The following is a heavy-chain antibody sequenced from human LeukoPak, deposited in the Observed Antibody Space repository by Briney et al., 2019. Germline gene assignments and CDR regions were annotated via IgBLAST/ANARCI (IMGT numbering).Heavy chain of an antibody. D-gene: IGHD3-22*01. J-gene: IGHJ4*02. CDR1: GDSLTSYW. V-gene: IGHV5-51*01. CDR2: IYPGDSDT. Sequence: GESLKISCKGSGDSLTSYWMGWVSQMPGKGLEWMGIIYPGDSDTRYSPSFQGQVTISADKSISTAYLQWSSLKASDTVMYDCARLGEDHDSSGYHRNFDYWGQGTLVTVSS. CDR3: ARLGEDHDSSGYHRNFDY.